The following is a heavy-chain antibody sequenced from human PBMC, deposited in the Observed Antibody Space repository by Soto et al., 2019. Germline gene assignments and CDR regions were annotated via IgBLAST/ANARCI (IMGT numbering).Heavy chain of an antibody. D-gene: IGHD6-6*01. CDR3: ARQMRGIAARRGYSYGMDV. CDR2: ISYDGSNK. V-gene: IGHV3-30-3*01. Sequence: QVQLVESGGGVVQPGRCLRLSCAASGFTFSSYAMHWVRQAPGKGLEWVAVISYDGSNKYYADSVKGRFTISRDNSKNPLHLQMNSLSAEDTAVYYCARQMRGIAARRGYSYGMDVWGQGTTVTVSS. J-gene: IGHJ6*02. CDR1: GFTFSSYA.